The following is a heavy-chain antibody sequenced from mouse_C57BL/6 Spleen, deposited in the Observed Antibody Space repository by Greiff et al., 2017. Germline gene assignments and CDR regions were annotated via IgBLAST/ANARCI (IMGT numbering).Heavy chain of an antibody. CDR2: INPNNGGT. D-gene: IGHD2-4*01. V-gene: IGHV1-22*01. Sequence: VQLQQSGPELVKPGASVKMSCKASGYTFTDYNMHWVKQSHGKSLEWIGYINPNNGGTSYNQKFQGKATLTVNKSSSTAYMELRSLTSEDSAVYYCAREDDYDWDVDVWGTGTTVTVSS. CDR3: AREDDYDWDVDV. CDR1: GYTFTDYN. J-gene: IGHJ1*03.